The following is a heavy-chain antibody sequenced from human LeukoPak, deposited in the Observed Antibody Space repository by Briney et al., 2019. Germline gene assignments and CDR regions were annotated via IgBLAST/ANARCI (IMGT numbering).Heavy chain of an antibody. V-gene: IGHV3-33*06. J-gene: IGHJ4*02. Sequence: PGGSLRLSCAASGFTFSSYAMQWVRQSPGKGLEWVAVIWYDGSYTYYADSVKGRFTISRDNSKNTLYLQMDSLRAEDTAIYYCAKDASAYSGSYYDDWGQGTLVTVSS. CDR3: AKDASAYSGSYYDD. CDR2: IWYDGSYT. CDR1: GFTFSSYA. D-gene: IGHD1-26*01.